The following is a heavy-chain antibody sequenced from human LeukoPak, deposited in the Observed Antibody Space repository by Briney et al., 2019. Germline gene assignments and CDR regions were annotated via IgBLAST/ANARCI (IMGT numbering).Heavy chain of an antibody. CDR2: IYYSGST. CDR1: GGSISSYY. CDR3: AARRYCSSTSCYLGHYGMDV. V-gene: IGHV4-59*01. J-gene: IGHJ6*02. Sequence: PSETLSLTCTVSGGSISSYYWSWIRQPPGKGLEWIGYIYYSGSTNYNPSLKSRVTISVDTSKNQFSLKLSSVTAADTAVYYCAARRYCSSTSCYLGHYGMDVWGQGTTVPVSS. D-gene: IGHD2-2*01.